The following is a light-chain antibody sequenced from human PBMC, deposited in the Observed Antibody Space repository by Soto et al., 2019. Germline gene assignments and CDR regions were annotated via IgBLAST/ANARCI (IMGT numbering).Light chain of an antibody. CDR2: GAS. V-gene: IGKV3-20*01. CDR1: QSVSSSY. Sequence: EIVLTQSPGTLSLSPGERATLSCRASQSVSSSYLAWYQQKPGQAPRLLIYGASSRATGIPDRFSGSGSGTDFTLPISRLEPEDFAVYYCQQYGSSPQWTFGQGTKVEIK. CDR3: QQYGSSPQWT. J-gene: IGKJ1*01.